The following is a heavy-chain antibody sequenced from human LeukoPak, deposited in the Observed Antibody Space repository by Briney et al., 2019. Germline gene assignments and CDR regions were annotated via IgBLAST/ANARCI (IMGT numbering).Heavy chain of an antibody. Sequence: GRSLRLSCAASGFTFNIYPMHWVRQAPGEGPEWVAVIWYDGSNKYYADSVKGRFTISRDNSKNTLYLQMNSLRAEDTAVYYCARSGSNDFWSGYNYMDVWGKGTTVTVSS. V-gene: IGHV3-33*08. D-gene: IGHD3-3*01. J-gene: IGHJ6*03. CDR1: GFTFNIYP. CDR2: IWYDGSNK. CDR3: ARSGSNDFWSGYNYMDV.